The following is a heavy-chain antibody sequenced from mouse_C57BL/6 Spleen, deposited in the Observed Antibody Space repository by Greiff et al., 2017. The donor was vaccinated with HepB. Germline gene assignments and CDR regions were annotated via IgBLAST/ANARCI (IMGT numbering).Heavy chain of an antibody. J-gene: IGHJ4*01. V-gene: IGHV5-12*01. Sequence: EVKVEESGGGLVQPGGSLKLSCAASGFTFSDYYMYWVRQTPEKRLEWVAYISNGGGSTYYPDTVKGRFTISRDNAKNTLYLQMSRLKSEDTAMYYCARAGYYAMDYWGQGTSVTVSS. CDR3: ARAGYYAMDY. CDR1: GFTFSDYY. D-gene: IGHD6-1*01. CDR2: ISNGGGST.